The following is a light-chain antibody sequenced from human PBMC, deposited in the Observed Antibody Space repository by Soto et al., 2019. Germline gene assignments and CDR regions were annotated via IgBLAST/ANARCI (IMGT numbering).Light chain of an antibody. CDR2: GAS. V-gene: IGKV3-15*01. CDR3: QQYNTWPLT. J-gene: IGKJ4*01. CDR1: QSVSSN. Sequence: EIVMTQSPATLSVSPGERATLSCRASQSVSSNLAWYQQKPGQAPRLLIYGASTRATGIPARFSGSGSGTECTLTISSLQSEDFAVYYCQQYNTWPLTFGGGTKVEIK.